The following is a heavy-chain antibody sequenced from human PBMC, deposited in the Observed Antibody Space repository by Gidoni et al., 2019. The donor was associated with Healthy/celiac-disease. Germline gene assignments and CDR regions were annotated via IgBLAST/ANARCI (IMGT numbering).Heavy chain of an antibody. CDR2: IYSGGST. CDR3: ARDGSPDPYSGYDRIYFDY. D-gene: IGHD5-12*01. V-gene: IGHV3-66*02. CDR1: GFTVRSNY. Sequence: EVQLVESGGGLVQPGGSLRPSCAASGFTVRSNYMSWVRQAPGKGLEWVSVIYSGGSTYYADSVKGRFTISRDNSKNTLYLQMNSLRAEDTAVYYCARDGSPDPYSGYDRIYFDYWGQGTLVTVSS. J-gene: IGHJ4*02.